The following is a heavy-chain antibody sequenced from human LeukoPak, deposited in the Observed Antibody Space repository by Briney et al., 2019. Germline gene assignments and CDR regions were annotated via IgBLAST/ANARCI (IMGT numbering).Heavy chain of an antibody. Sequence: GGSLRLSCAASGFTFSDYRMNWVRQAPGKGLEWVSYISGSSNYIYYADSVKGRFTISRDNAKNSVYLQMNSLRAEDTAVYYCAREPSGWYLDYWGQGTLVTVSS. CDR1: GFTFSDYR. CDR3: AREPSGWYLDY. CDR2: ISGSSNYI. J-gene: IGHJ4*02. D-gene: IGHD6-19*01. V-gene: IGHV3-21*01.